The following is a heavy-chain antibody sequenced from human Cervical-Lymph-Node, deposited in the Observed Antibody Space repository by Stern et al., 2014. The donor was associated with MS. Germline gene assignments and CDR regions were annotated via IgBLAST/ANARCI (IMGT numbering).Heavy chain of an antibody. D-gene: IGHD5-24*01. CDR2: INPDGSQK. V-gene: IGHV3-7*01. J-gene: IGHJ4*02. Sequence: EVQLVESGGGLVQPGGSLTLSCVASGVTFSRYWMSWVRKTPGKGLEGVASINPDGSQKNYVDSVKGRFTISRDNAKNSLYLQMNTLRAEDTAIYYCAREYNWGQGTLVTVSA. CDR1: GVTFSRYW. CDR3: AREYN.